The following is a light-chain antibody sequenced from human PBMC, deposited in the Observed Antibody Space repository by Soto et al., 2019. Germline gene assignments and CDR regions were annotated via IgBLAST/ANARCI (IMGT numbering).Light chain of an antibody. V-gene: IGKV1-39*01. Sequence: DIQLTQSPSSLSESVGDRITITCRSSQSISRYLNWYQQRPGTAPKVLIFGANSLQSGVPSRFSGSGSGTEFTLTISSLQPEDFATYYCQQNYGTPWTFGQGTKVEVK. CDR2: GAN. CDR1: QSISRY. J-gene: IGKJ1*01. CDR3: QQNYGTPWT.